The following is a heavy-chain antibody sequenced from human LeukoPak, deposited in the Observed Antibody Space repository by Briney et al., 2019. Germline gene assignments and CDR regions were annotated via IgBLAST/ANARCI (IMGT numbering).Heavy chain of an antibody. CDR3: ARKDYGGYAYYYYGLDV. V-gene: IGHV3-21*01. CDR2: ISSSSSYI. J-gene: IGHJ6*04. Sequence: GGSLRLSCAASGFTFSSYSMNWVRQAPGKGLEWVSSISSSSSYIYYADSVKGRFTISRDNAKNSLYLQMNSLRAEDTAVYYCARKDYGGYAYYYYGLDVWGKGTTVTVSS. D-gene: IGHD5-12*01. CDR1: GFTFSSYS.